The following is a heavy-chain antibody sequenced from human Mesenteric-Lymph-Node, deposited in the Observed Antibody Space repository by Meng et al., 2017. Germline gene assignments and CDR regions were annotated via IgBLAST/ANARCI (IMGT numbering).Heavy chain of an antibody. CDR1: GGSISSSSYY. CDR3: ARALVSGSYYFAGFAN. J-gene: IGHJ4*01. Sequence: SETLSLTCTVSGGSISSSSYYWGWIRQPPGKGLEWIGSIYYSGSTYYNPSLKSRVTISVDTSKNQFSLKLSSVTAADTAVYYCARALVSGSYYFAGFANWGQG. D-gene: IGHD1-26*01. V-gene: IGHV4-39*07. CDR2: IYYSGST.